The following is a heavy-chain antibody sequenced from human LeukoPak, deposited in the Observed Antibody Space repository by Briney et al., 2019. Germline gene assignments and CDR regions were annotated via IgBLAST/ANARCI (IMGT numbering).Heavy chain of an antibody. CDR2: IKSKSDGGTT. Sequence: GWSLRLSCGSSGFIFSNSPMNWVRQAPGKGLEWVARIKSKSDGGTTEYTAPVKSTYTISKHDSKNKQYLQMNSLKIEITAVYYCTTWDKAVTGKGGLWGKGDQVTVST. CDR1: GFIFSNSP. CDR3: TTWDKAVTGKGGL. D-gene: IGHD6-19*01. V-gene: IGHV3-15*01. J-gene: IGHJ4*02.